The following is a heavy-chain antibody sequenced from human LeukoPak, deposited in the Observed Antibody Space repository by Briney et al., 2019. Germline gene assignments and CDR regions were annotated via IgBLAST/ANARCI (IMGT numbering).Heavy chain of an antibody. CDR3: TKTLRTDVNWFDS. CDR2: IRYDGSNK. CDR1: GFNLRSYC. Sequence: GGAPRLPRAAAGFNLRSYCLHWVRPAPGQGPGGGAFIRYDGSNKYYADSVKGRFIISRDNCKNSLYLQMNSLRGEDTAVYYCTKTLRTDVNWFDSWGQGTLVTVSS. J-gene: IGHJ5*01. V-gene: IGHV3-30*02.